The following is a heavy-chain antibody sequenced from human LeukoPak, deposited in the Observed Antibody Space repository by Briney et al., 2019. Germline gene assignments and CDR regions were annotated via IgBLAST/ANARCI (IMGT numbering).Heavy chain of an antibody. D-gene: IGHD4-23*01. CDR1: GFTFSSYG. J-gene: IGHJ4*02. CDR3: AKTGTVVTRDSFDY. V-gene: IGHV3-30*18. CDR2: ISYDGSNK. Sequence: GGSLRLSCAASGFTFSSYGMRWVRQAPGKGLEWVAVISYDGSNKYYADSVKGRFTISRDNSKNTLYLQMNSLRAEDTAVYYCAKTGTVVTRDSFDYWGQGTLVTVSS.